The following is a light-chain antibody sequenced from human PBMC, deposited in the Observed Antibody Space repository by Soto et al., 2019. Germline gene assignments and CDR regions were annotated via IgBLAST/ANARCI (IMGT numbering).Light chain of an antibody. CDR1: SSDVGGYNY. Sequence: QSALTPPASVSGSPGQSITISCTGTSSDVGGYNYVSWYQQHPGKAPKLMIYDVRNRPSGVSNRFSGSKSGNTASLTISGLQAEDEADYYCSSYTSSSTLDVVFGGGTKLTVL. J-gene: IGLJ2*01. CDR3: SSYTSSSTLDVV. V-gene: IGLV2-14*01. CDR2: DVR.